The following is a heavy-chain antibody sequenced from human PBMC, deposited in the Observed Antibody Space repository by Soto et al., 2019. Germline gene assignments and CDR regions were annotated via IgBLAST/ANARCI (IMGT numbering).Heavy chain of an antibody. J-gene: IGHJ5*02. Sequence: ASVKVSCKASGVTFSSNAISWVRQAPGQGLEWMGGIIPIFGTANYAQKFQGRVTITADESTSTAYMELSSLRSEDTAVYYCAGELRSNWFDPWGQGTLVTVSS. CDR3: AGELRSNWFDP. D-gene: IGHD4-17*01. CDR1: GVTFSSNA. V-gene: IGHV1-69*13. CDR2: IIPIFGTA.